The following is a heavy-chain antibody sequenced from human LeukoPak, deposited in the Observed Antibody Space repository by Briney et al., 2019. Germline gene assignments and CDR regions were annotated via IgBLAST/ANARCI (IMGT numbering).Heavy chain of an antibody. D-gene: IGHD3-10*01. V-gene: IGHV5-51*01. J-gene: IGHJ6*03. CDR1: GYSFTDYW. CDR2: IYPGDSDT. CDR3: ARSYGRHYYYMDV. Sequence: GESLKISCKGSGYSFTDYWIGWVRQIPGKGLEWMGIIYPGDSDTRYSPSFQGQVTISADKSISTAYLQWSSLKASDTAMYYCARSYGRHYYYMDVWGKGTTVTISS.